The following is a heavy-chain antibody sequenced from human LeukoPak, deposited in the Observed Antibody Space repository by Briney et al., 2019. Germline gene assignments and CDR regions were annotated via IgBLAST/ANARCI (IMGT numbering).Heavy chain of an antibody. V-gene: IGHV4-59*01. Sequence: SETLSLTCTVSSGSISSYYWSWIRQPPGKGLEWIGYIYYSGSTNYNPSLKSRVTISVDTSKNQFSLKLSSVTAADTAVYYCARDITLDSWGQGTLVTVSS. J-gene: IGHJ4*02. CDR3: ARDITLDS. CDR2: IYYSGST. CDR1: SGSISSYY.